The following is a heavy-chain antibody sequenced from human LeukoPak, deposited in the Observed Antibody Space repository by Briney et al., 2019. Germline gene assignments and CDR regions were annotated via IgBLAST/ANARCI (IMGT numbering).Heavy chain of an antibody. CDR3: ARGLYYYDSSGYPN. Sequence: GGSLRLSCAASGFTFSSYAMHWVRQAPGKGLEWVAVIQYDGSNKYYADSVRGRFTISRDNSKNTLYLQMSSLSAEDTAVYYCARGLYYYDSSGYPNWGQGTLVTVSS. D-gene: IGHD3-22*01. CDR1: GFTFSSYA. CDR2: IQYDGSNK. J-gene: IGHJ4*02. V-gene: IGHV3-30*04.